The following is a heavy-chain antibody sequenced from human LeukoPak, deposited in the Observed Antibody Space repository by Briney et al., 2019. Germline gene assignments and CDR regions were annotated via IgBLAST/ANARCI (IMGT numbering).Heavy chain of an antibody. Sequence: NPSETLSLTCTVSGGSISSGGYYWSWIRQHPGKGLKWIGYIYYSGSTYYNPSLKSRVTISVDTSKNQFSLKLSSVTAADTAVYYCASTSGWYGYFDYWGQGALVTVSS. CDR3: ASTSGWYGYFDY. V-gene: IGHV4-31*03. J-gene: IGHJ4*02. CDR1: GGSISSGGYY. CDR2: IYYSGST. D-gene: IGHD6-19*01.